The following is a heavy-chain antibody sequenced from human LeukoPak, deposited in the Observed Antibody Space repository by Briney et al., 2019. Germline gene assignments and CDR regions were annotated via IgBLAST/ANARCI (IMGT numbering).Heavy chain of an antibody. CDR2: IRYDGSNK. CDR1: GFTFSSYG. CDR3: AKAYYGSGSYYDY. J-gene: IGHJ4*02. V-gene: IGHV3-30*02. Sequence: PGGSLRLSCAASGFTFSSYGMHWVRQAPGKGLEWAAFIRYDGSNKYYADSVKGRFTISRDNSKNTLYLQMNSLRAADTAVYYCAKAYYGSGSYYDYWGQGTLVTVSS. D-gene: IGHD3-10*01.